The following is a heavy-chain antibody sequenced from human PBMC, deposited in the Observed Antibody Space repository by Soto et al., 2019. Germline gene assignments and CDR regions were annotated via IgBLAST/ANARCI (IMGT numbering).Heavy chain of an antibody. D-gene: IGHD6-6*01. CDR1: GFTFRDYY. J-gene: IGHJ5*02. V-gene: IGHV3-11*01. CDR3: VRDKYSSYVNYCDP. CDR2: ISSSGTTT. Sequence: GGSLRLSCAVSGFTFRDYYMGWIRQAPGKGLEWVSYISSSGTTTYYAAAVKCRFTISRDNAKNSLYLQMTSLRAEDTAIYYCVRDKYSSYVNYCDPWGQGTMGTVSS.